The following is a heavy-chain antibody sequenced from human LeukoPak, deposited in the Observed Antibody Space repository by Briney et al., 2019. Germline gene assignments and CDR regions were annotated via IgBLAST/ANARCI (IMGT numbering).Heavy chain of an antibody. D-gene: IGHD3-10*02. CDR2: IRSKAYGGTT. CDR3: TSYVSLVYYGVEV. V-gene: IGHV3-49*04. Sequence: GGSLRLSCTASGFSFCDYSRTWVRQAPGKGLEWVGFIRSKAYGGTTEYAASVKGRFTISRDDSKSIAYLKMNSLKTEDTAVYRCTSYVSLVYYGVEVWGQGTTDTVSS. CDR1: GFSFCDYS. J-gene: IGHJ6*01.